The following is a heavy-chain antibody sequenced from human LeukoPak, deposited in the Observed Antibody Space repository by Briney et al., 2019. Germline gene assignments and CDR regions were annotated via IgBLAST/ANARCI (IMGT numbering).Heavy chain of an antibody. Sequence: ASVKVSCKASGYTFTGYYMHWVRQAPGQGLEWMGWINPNTGGTNYAQKFQGRVTLTRDTSISTAYMELSRLTSDDTAVYYCARDLEQWLSMWYYFDYWGQGTLVTVSS. D-gene: IGHD6-19*01. CDR2: INPNTGGT. J-gene: IGHJ4*02. V-gene: IGHV1-2*02. CDR3: ARDLEQWLSMWYYFDY. CDR1: GYTFTGYY.